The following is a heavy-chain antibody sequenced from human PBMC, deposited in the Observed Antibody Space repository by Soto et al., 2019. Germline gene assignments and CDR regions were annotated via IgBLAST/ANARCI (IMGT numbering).Heavy chain of an antibody. CDR2: ISSSSSYI. J-gene: IGHJ4*02. Sequence: LGGSLRLSCAASGFTFSSYSMNWVRQAPGKGLEWVSSISSSSSYIYYADSVKGRFTISRDNAKNSLYLQMNSLRAEDTAVYYCATIFLGPGIAVAGTSREDYWGQGTLVTVSS. CDR3: ATIFLGPGIAVAGTSREDY. V-gene: IGHV3-21*01. CDR1: GFTFSSYS. D-gene: IGHD6-19*01.